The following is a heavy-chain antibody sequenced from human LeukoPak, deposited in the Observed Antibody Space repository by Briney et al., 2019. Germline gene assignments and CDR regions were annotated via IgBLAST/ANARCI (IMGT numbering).Heavy chain of an antibody. CDR1: GGSISSYY. Sequence: SETLSLTCTVSGGSISSYYWSWIRQPAGKGLEWIGRIYTRGSTNCNPSLKSRLTMSVDTSKNQFSLKLSSVTTADTAVYYCARVYYDSSGFEPGGFDIWGQGTMVTVSS. V-gene: IGHV4-4*07. D-gene: IGHD3-22*01. CDR3: ARVYYDSSGFEPGGFDI. CDR2: IYTRGST. J-gene: IGHJ3*02.